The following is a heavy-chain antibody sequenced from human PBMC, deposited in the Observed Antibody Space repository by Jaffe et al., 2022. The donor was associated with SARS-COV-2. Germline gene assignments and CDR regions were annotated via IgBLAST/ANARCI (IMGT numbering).Heavy chain of an antibody. CDR3: ARDRAMVRGTHFDY. J-gene: IGHJ4*02. CDR2: IWYDGSNK. Sequence: QVQLVESGGGVVQPGRSLRLSCAASGFTFSSYGMHWVRQAPGKGLEWVAVIWYDGSNKYYADSVKGRFTISRDNSKNTLYLQMNSLRAEDTAVYYCARDRAMVRGTHFDYWGQGTLVTVSS. CDR1: GFTFSSYG. D-gene: IGHD3-10*01. V-gene: IGHV3-33*01.